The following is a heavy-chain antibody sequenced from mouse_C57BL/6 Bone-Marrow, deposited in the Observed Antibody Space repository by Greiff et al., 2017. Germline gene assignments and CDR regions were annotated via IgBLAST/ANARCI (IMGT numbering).Heavy chain of an antibody. V-gene: IGHV14-4*01. J-gene: IGHJ2*01. CDR3: TPYELDGY. CDR1: GFNIKDDY. Sequence: EVQLKESGAELVRPGASVKLSCTASGFNIKDDYMHWVKQRPEQGLEWIGWIDPENGDTEYASKFQGKATITADTSSNTAYLQLSSLTSEDTAVYYCTPYELDGYWGQGTTLTVSS. D-gene: IGHD2-3*01. CDR2: IDPENGDT.